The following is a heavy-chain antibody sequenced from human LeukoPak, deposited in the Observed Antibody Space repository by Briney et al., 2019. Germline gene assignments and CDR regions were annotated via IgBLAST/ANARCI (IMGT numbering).Heavy chain of an antibody. V-gene: IGHV3-21*01. Sequence: GGSLSLSCAASGFTFSSYSMNWVRQAPGKGLEWVSSISTSSSYIYYADSVKGRFTTSRDNAKNSLYLKMNSLRAEDTAVYYCARVSGTFGELYWGQGTLVTVSS. D-gene: IGHD3-10*01. J-gene: IGHJ4*02. CDR1: GFTFSSYS. CDR3: ARVSGTFGELY. CDR2: ISTSSSYI.